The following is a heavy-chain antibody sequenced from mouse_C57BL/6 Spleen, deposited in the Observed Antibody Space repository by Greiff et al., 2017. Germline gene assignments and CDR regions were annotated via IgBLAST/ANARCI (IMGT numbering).Heavy chain of an antibody. CDR1: GYTFTTYP. D-gene: IGHD1-1*01. CDR3: ARAITTVGDWYFDV. Sequence: VQLQQSGAELVKPGASVKMSCKASGYTFTTYPIEWMKQNHGKSLEWIGNFHPYNDDTKYNEKFKGKATLTVEKSSSNVYLELSRLASDDSAVYYGARAITTVGDWYFDVWGTGTTGTVAS. J-gene: IGHJ1*03. CDR2: FHPYNDDT. V-gene: IGHV1-47*01.